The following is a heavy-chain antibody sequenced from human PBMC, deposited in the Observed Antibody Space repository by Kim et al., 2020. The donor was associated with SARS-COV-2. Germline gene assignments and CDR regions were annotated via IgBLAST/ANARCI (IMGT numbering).Heavy chain of an antibody. V-gene: IGHV3-33*01. CDR2: IWYDGSNK. D-gene: IGHD4-17*01. CDR3: ARGNYGDFVLLPLEF. J-gene: IGHJ4*02. Sequence: GGSLRLSCAASGFAFSRYGMHWVRQAPGKGLEWVAVIWYDGSNKYYADSVKGRFTISRDNSINTLYLQMTSLRAEDTALYFCARGNYGDFVLLPLEFWGQGTLVTVSS. CDR1: GFAFSRYG.